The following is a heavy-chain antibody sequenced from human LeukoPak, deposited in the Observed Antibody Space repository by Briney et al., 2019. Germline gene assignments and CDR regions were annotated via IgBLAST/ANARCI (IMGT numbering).Heavy chain of an antibody. Sequence: QPGGSLGLSCAASGFTFSSYGMHWVRQAPGKGLEWVAFIRYDGSNKYYADSVKGRFTISRDNFKNTVSLQMNGLRAEDTAVYYCAKVDAFAFDYWGRGTLVTVSS. CDR1: GFTFSSYG. J-gene: IGHJ4*02. CDR3: AKVDAFAFDY. V-gene: IGHV3-30*02. D-gene: IGHD2-2*01. CDR2: IRYDGSNK.